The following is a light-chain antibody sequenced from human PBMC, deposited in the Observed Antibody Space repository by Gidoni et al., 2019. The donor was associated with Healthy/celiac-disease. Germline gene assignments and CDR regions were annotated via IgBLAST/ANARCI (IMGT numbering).Light chain of an antibody. CDR3: PSADSSGTYVV. J-gene: IGLJ2*01. CDR2: TDS. CDR1: ALPKHY. Sequence: SYELTQPPSVPASPGQTARITCSGDALPKHYAYWYQQKPGQAPVLVIYTDSERPSGIPERFSGSSSGTTVTLTISGVQAEDEADYYCPSADSSGTYVVFGGGTKLTVL. V-gene: IGLV3-25*02.